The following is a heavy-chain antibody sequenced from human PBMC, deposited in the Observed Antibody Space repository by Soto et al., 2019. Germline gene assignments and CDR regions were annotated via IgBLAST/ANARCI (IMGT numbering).Heavy chain of an antibody. Sequence: ASVKVSCKASGYTFTSYAMHWVRQAPGQRLEWMGWINAGNGNTKYSQEFQGRVTITRDTSASTAYMELSSLRSEDTAVYYCARDLRLGITIFGVVIRPFDYWGQGTLVTVSS. D-gene: IGHD3-3*01. V-gene: IGHV1-3*01. J-gene: IGHJ4*02. CDR3: ARDLRLGITIFGVVIRPFDY. CDR2: INAGNGNT. CDR1: GYTFTSYA.